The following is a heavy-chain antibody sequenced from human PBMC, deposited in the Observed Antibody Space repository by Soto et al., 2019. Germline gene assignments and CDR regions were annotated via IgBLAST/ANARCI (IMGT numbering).Heavy chain of an antibody. V-gene: IGHV1-18*01. D-gene: IGHD5-18*01. J-gene: IGHJ4*02. CDR1: GYTFTSYG. CDR2: ISAYNGNT. Sequence: ASDKASCKASGYTFTSYGISWVRQSPGQGLEWMGWISAYNGNTNYAQKLQGRVTMTTDTSTSTAYMELRSLRSDDTAVYYCAREAVDIAMVLFDYCGQGTLVTSPQ. CDR3: AREAVDIAMVLFDY.